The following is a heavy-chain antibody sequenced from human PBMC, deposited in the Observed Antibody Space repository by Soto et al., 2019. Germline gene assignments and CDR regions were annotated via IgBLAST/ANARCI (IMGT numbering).Heavy chain of an antibody. D-gene: IGHD3-22*01. Sequence: EVQLLESGGGLVQPGGSLRLSCAASGFTFSSYAMSWVRQAPGKGLEWVSAISGSGGSTYYADSVKGRFTISRDNSKNTLYMEMNSLRAEDTAVYYCARRLYDSSGYCSDAFDIWGQGTMVTVSS. J-gene: IGHJ3*02. CDR2: ISGSGGST. CDR3: ARRLYDSSGYCSDAFDI. CDR1: GFTFSSYA. V-gene: IGHV3-23*01.